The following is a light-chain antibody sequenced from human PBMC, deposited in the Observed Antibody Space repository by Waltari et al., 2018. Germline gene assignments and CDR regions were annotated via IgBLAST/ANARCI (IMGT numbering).Light chain of an antibody. CDR3: AAWDDSLNGLV. CDR1: NSNIGDND. Sequence: QSVLIQPPSASETPGQSVTISCSGSNSNIGDNDVSWYRLLPGTAPKLLIYNNIQRPSGVPDRFSASKSGTSASLAIGGLQSEDEADYYCAAWDDSLNGLVFGSGTKVIAL. V-gene: IGLV1-44*01. CDR2: NNI. J-gene: IGLJ1*01.